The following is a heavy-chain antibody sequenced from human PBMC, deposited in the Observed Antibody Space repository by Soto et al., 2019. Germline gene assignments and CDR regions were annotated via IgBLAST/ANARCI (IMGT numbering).Heavy chain of an antibody. D-gene: IGHD1-7*01. CDR3: ARNYPPDWYFDL. J-gene: IGHJ2*01. CDR1: GNSRSDDD. Sequence: SVASLRLSCAASGNSRSDDDLSWICEAPGKGLEWVSYIRSSSSYKNYADSVKGRFTISRENAKKSLYLQMNSRRAEETAVYYCARNYPPDWYFDLWGRGTLVTVSS. V-gene: IGHV3-11*06. CDR2: IRSSSSYK.